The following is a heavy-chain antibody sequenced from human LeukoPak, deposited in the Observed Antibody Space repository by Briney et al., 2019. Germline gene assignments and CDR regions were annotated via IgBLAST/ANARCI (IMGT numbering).Heavy chain of an antibody. Sequence: SVKVSCKASGGTFSSYAISWVRQAPGQGLEWMGGIIPIFGTANYAQKFQGRVTITADESTSTAYRELSSLRAEDTAVYYCARDRVGYYYDSSGWNAFDIWGQGTMVTVSS. D-gene: IGHD3-22*01. CDR2: IIPIFGTA. CDR3: ARDRVGYYYDSSGWNAFDI. CDR1: GGTFSSYA. V-gene: IGHV1-69*13. J-gene: IGHJ3*02.